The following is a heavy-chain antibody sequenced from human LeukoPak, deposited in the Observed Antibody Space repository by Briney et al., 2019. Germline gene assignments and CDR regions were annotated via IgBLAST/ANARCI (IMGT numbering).Heavy chain of an antibody. CDR2: ISYDGSNK. D-gene: IGHD1-14*01. J-gene: IGHJ4*02. V-gene: IGHV3-30-3*01. Sequence: GGSLRLSCAASGFTFSSYAMHWVRQAPGKGLEWVAVISYDGSNKYYADSVKGRFTISRDNSKNTLYLEMNSLRVEDTAVYYCARGGYNFDYWGQGTLVAVSS. CDR3: ARGGYNFDY. CDR1: GFTFSSYA.